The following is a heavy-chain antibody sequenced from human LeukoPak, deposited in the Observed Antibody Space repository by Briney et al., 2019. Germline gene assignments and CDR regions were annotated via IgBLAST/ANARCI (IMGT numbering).Heavy chain of an antibody. CDR1: GFTFYDYT. CDR3: ARGRSGFDI. Sequence: GGSLRLSCAASGFTFYDYTMHWVRQAPGKGLEWVSLISWDGGSTYYADSVKGRFTISRDNSKNTLYLQMNSLRAEDTAVYYCARGRSGFDIWGQGTMVTVSS. D-gene: IGHD1-14*01. V-gene: IGHV3-43*01. CDR2: ISWDGGST. J-gene: IGHJ3*02.